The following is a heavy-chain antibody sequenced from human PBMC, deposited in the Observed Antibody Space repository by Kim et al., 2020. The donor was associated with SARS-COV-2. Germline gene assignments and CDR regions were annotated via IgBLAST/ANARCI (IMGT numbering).Heavy chain of an antibody. V-gene: IGHV3-30*18. CDR1: GFTFSSYG. D-gene: IGHD6-13*01. Sequence: GGSLRLSCAASGFTFSSYGMHWVRQAPGKGLEWVAVISYDGSNKYYADSVKGRFTISRDNSKNTLYLQMNSLRAEDTAVYYCAKEGLAAHGMDVWGQGTTVTVSS. J-gene: IGHJ6*02. CDR2: ISYDGSNK. CDR3: AKEGLAAHGMDV.